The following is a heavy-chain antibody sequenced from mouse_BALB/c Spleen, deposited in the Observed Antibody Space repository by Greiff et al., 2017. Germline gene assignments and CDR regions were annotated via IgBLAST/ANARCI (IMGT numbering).Heavy chain of an antibody. CDR2: IRSKSNNYAT. V-gene: IGHV10-1*02. CDR1: GFTFNTYA. J-gene: IGHJ2*01. CDR3: VRQSRSYYFDY. Sequence: EVKLVESGGGLVQPKGSLKLSCAASGFTFNTYAMNWVRQAPGKGLEWVARIRSKSNNYATYYADSVKDRFTISRDDSQSMLYLQMNNLKTEDTAMYYCVRQSRSYYFDYWGQGTTLTVSS.